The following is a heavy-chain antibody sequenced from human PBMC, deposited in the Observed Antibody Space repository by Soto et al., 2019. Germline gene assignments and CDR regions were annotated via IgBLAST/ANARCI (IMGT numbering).Heavy chain of an antibody. CDR1: KFTFDDYA. CDR3: AKDIAGRGSFYYYHGLDV. D-gene: IGHD1-26*01. V-gene: IGHV3-9*01. Sequence: EVQLVESGGGLVQPGRSLRLSCAASKFTFDDYAMHWVRQAPGKGLERVSGISWNGGSIGYADSVKARFTISRDNAKNSLYLQMNSLRVEDTALYYCAKDIAGRGSFYYYHGLDVWGQGTTVTVSS. CDR2: ISWNGGSI. J-gene: IGHJ6*02.